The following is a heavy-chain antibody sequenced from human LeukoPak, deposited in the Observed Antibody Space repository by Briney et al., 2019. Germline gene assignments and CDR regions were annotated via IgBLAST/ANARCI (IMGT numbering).Heavy chain of an antibody. CDR1: GFTLSSCA. V-gene: IGHV3-23*01. J-gene: IGHJ4*02. D-gene: IGHD6-13*01. CDR3: ANFLRQQLFGIDY. CDR2: ISGNGHA. Sequence: PGGSLRLSCAASGFTLSSCAMNWVRQAPGKGLEWVSAISGNGHAYYADSVKGRFTISRDNSKNTLYLQMNSLRAEDTAVYYCANFLRQQLFGIDYWGQGTLVTVSS.